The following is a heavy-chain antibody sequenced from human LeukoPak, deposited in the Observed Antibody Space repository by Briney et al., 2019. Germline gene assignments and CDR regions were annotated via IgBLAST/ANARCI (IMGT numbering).Heavy chain of an antibody. D-gene: IGHD6-6*01. CDR3: ARWRDWGIAARPLDY. Sequence: GGSLRLSCAASGFTFSSYEMNWVRQAPGKGLERVSYISSSGSTIYYADSVKGRFTISRDNAKNSLYLQMNSLRAEDTAVYYCARWRDWGIAARPLDYWGQGTLVTVSS. J-gene: IGHJ4*02. CDR2: ISSSGSTI. CDR1: GFTFSSYE. V-gene: IGHV3-48*03.